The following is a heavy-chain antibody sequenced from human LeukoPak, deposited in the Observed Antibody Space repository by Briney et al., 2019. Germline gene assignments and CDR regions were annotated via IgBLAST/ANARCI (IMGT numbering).Heavy chain of an antibody. Sequence: GGSLRLSCAASGFTFSRSWMTWVRQAPGKGLEWVANIKEDGNEKYYADSLKGRFTISRDNAKNSLSLQMNSLRADDTALYYCARAKGSRWYSAFDIWGQGTMVTVSS. CDR1: GFTFSRSW. CDR2: IKEDGNEK. D-gene: IGHD6-19*01. J-gene: IGHJ3*02. V-gene: IGHV3-7*03. CDR3: ARAKGSRWYSAFDI.